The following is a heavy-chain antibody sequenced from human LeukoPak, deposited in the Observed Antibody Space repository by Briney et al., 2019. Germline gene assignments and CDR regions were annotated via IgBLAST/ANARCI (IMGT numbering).Heavy chain of an antibody. J-gene: IGHJ4*02. CDR1: GGTFSSHA. CDR2: IIPIFGTA. Sequence: SVKVSCKASGGTFSSHAISWVRQAPGQGLEWMGRIIPIFGTANYAQKFQGRVTITTDESTSTAYMELSSLRSEDTAVYYCARDGGIAVAGEILVYWGQGTLVTVSS. D-gene: IGHD6-19*01. V-gene: IGHV1-69*05. CDR3: ARDGGIAVAGEILVY.